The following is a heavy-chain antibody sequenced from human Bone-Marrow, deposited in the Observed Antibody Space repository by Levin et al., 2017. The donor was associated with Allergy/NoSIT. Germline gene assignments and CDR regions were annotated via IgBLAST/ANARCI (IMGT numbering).Heavy chain of an antibody. J-gene: IGHJ6*02. CDR2: MSYDGNNQ. V-gene: IGHV3-30*04. D-gene: IGHD6-19*01. CDR3: ARASYSRGWYGYGLNV. Sequence: AGGSLRLSCGASGFTFSYYSIHWVRQAPGKGLEWVAVMSYDGNNQYFADSVKGRFTLSRDNSKNTLSLQMNSLRAEDTAVYYCARASYSRGWYGYGLNVWGQGTTVTVSS. CDR1: GFTFSYYS.